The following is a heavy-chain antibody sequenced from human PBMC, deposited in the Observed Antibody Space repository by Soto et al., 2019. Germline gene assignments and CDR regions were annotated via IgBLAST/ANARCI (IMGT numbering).Heavy chain of an antibody. D-gene: IGHD2-2*01. CDR3: ARVVGYCSSTSCYVVAFDI. Sequence: GGSLRLSCAASGFTFSSYWMSWVRQAPGKGLEWVANIKQDGSEKYYVDSVKGRFTISRDNAKNSLYLQMNSLRAEDTAVYYCARVVGYCSSTSCYVVAFDIWGQGTMVTVSS. CDR2: IKQDGSEK. J-gene: IGHJ3*02. CDR1: GFTFSSYW. V-gene: IGHV3-7*01.